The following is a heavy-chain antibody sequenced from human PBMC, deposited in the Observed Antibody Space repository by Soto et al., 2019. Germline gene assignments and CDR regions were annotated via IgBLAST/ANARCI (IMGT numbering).Heavy chain of an antibody. CDR3: ESEIGYYYDTSGYPWFDP. Sequence: PGWSLTLSCGASGFAVSSCAMHLGRQGPVKGLERGAVISYDGSNKDYADSVKGRFNISRDNSKNTLYLQMTSLRAEDTAVYYCESEIGYYYDTSGYPWFDPWGQGTLVTVSS. J-gene: IGHJ5*02. CDR1: GFAVSSCA. D-gene: IGHD3-22*01. CDR2: ISYDGSNK. V-gene: IGHV3-30-3*01.